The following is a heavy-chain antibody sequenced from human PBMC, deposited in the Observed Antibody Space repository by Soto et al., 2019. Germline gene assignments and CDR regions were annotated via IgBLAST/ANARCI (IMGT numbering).Heavy chain of an antibody. CDR3: ARSVIYYYGMDV. CDR1: GGSIGSSSYY. V-gene: IGHV4-39*01. D-gene: IGHD3-16*02. Sequence: SETLSLTCTVSGGSIGSSSYYWGWIRQPPGKGLEWIGSIYYSGSTYYNPSLKSRVTISVDTSKNQFSLKLSSATAADTAVYYCARSVIYYYGMDVWGQGTTVTVSS. J-gene: IGHJ6*02. CDR2: IYYSGST.